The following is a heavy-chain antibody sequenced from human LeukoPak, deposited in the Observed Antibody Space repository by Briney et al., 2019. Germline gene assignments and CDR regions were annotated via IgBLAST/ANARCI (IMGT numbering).Heavy chain of an antibody. Sequence: TGGSLRLSCAASGFTFRNHWMHWVRQAPGKGLVWVSRVDGDGSGASYADFVRGRFTISRGNAKDTLYLQMNSLRAEDTAVYYCVSLVVTADLAFDIWGQGTMVTVSS. D-gene: IGHD2-21*02. CDR3: VSLVVTADLAFDI. J-gene: IGHJ3*02. V-gene: IGHV3-74*01. CDR1: GFTFRNHW. CDR2: VDGDGSGA.